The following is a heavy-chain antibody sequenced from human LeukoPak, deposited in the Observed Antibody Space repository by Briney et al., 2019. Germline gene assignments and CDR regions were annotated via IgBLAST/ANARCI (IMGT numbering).Heavy chain of an antibody. V-gene: IGHV3-13*01. CDR3: VRGVFSYTISWYYGDY. CDR1: GFTFSSYD. J-gene: IGHJ4*02. CDR2: IGTAGDT. D-gene: IGHD6-13*01. Sequence: GGSLRLSCAASGFTFSSYDMHWVRQATGKGLEWVSAIGTAGDTYYPGSVKGRFTISRENAKNSLYLQMNSLRAGDTAVYYCVRGVFSYTISWYYGDYWGQGALVTVSS.